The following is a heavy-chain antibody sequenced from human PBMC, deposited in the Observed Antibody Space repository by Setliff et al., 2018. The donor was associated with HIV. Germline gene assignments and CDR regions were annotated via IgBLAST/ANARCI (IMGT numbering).Heavy chain of an antibody. CDR2: IYTSGAT. D-gene: IGHD3-22*01. J-gene: IGHJ6*03. CDR3: ARETYYYDNPQYYYYYMDV. V-gene: IGHV4-61*02. Sequence: SETLSLTCTVSGGSISSENHYLTWIRQPAGKGLEWIGRIYTSGATKYSPPLKSRVTISVDTSKNQFSLKLRSVTAADTAVYYCARETYYYDNPQYYYYYMDVWGKGTTVTVSS. CDR1: GGSISSENHY.